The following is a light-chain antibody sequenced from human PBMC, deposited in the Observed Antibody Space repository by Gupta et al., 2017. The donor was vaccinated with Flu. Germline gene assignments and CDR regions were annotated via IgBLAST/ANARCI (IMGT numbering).Light chain of an antibody. CDR1: SSNIGSNT. CDR3: AAWDDSLNGSNWV. Sequence: QSVLTQPPSASGTPGQRVTISCSGSSSNIGSNTVNWYQQLPGTAPKLLIYSNNQRPSGVPDRFSGSKSGTSASLAISGLQSEDEAEYYCAAWDDSLNGSNWVFGGGTKLTVL. V-gene: IGLV1-44*01. CDR2: SNN. J-gene: IGLJ3*02.